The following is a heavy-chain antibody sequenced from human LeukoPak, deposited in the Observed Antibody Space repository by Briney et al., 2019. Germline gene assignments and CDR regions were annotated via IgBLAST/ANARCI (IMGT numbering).Heavy chain of an antibody. CDR3: VKGAESYCDSRSDY. D-gene: IGHD3-22*01. Sequence: PGGSLRLSCSASGFTFSTYAMHWVRQAPGKGLEFVSAMSNSGGTTYYADSMKGRFTISRDNSKNTLYLQMSSLRPEDTAVYFCVKGAESYCDSRSDYWGQGTLVTVSP. J-gene: IGHJ4*02. V-gene: IGHV3-64D*08. CDR2: MSNSGGTT. CDR1: GFTFSTYA.